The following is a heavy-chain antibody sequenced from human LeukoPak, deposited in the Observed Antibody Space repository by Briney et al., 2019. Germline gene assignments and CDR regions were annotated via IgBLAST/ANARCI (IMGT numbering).Heavy chain of an antibody. CDR1: GFTFSSYS. CDR2: ISSSSSYI. Sequence: PGGSLRLSCAASGFTFSSYSMNWVRQAPGKGLEWVSSISSSSSYIYYADSVKGRFTISRDNAKNSLYLQMNSLRAEDTAVYYCARDYYDILTGYSLTASGFDYGGQGTLVTVSS. V-gene: IGHV3-21*01. CDR3: ARDYYDILTGYSLTASGFDY. D-gene: IGHD3-9*01. J-gene: IGHJ4*02.